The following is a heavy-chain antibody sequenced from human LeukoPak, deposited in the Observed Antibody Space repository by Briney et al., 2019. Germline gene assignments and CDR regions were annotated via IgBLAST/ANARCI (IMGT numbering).Heavy chain of an antibody. V-gene: IGHV5-51*01. CDR1: GYSFTNYW. D-gene: IGHD3-10*01. J-gene: IGHJ4*02. Sequence: RESLKISCKSSGYSFTNYWIGWVRQMPGKGLEWMGIIYPGDSDTRYSPSFQGQVTISVDKSISTAYLQWSSLKASDTAMYYCARSDGSGSFPPYFDYWGQGTLVTVSS. CDR3: ARSDGSGSFPPYFDY. CDR2: IYPGDSDT.